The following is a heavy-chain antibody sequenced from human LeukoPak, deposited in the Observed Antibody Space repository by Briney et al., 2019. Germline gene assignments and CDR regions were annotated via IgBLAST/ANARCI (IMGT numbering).Heavy chain of an antibody. V-gene: IGHV3-48*04. CDR1: GFTFFNYS. CDR3: ARVGYCSTTSCPRNFDY. CDR2: ITSSGNSL. Sequence: QSGGSLRLSCAASGFTFFNYSMNWVRQAPGKGLEWISCITSSGNSLYYADSVKGRFTISRDTAKNSLYLRMNSLRAEDTAVYYCARVGYCSTTSCPRNFDYWGQGTLVTVSS. D-gene: IGHD2-2*01. J-gene: IGHJ4*02.